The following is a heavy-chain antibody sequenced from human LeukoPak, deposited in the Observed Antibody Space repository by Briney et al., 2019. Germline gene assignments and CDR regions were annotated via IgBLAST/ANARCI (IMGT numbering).Heavy chain of an antibody. D-gene: IGHD6-19*01. CDR3: AREVFSSGWSSFDY. J-gene: IGHJ4*02. CDR2: INSDGSST. CDR1: GFTFSSYE. Sequence: PGGSLRLSCAASGFTFSSYEMNWVRQAPGKGLVWVSRINSDGSSTSYADSVKGRFTISRDNAKNTLSLQMNSLRAEDTAVYYCAREVFSSGWSSFDYWGQGTLVTVSS. V-gene: IGHV3-74*01.